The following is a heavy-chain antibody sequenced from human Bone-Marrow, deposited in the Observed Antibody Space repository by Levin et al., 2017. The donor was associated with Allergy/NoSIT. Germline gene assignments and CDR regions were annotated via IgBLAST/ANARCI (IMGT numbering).Heavy chain of an antibody. J-gene: IGHJ3*02. V-gene: IGHV1-3*01. Sequence: GESLKISCRTSGYTFSRPAIHWVRQAPGQRLEWMGWINGGSGSTRYSQKFQHRVTIITDTSASTVYMELSSLTSEDTAIYYCARDRYFAWQVPHAFDIWGQGTLVTVSS. D-gene: IGHD3-9*01. CDR1: GYTFSRPA. CDR2: INGGSGST. CDR3: ARDRYFAWQVPHAFDI.